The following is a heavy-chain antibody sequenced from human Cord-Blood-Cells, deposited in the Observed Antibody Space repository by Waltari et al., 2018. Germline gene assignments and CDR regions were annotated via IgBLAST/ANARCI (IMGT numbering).Heavy chain of an antibody. Sequence: QVQLVQSGAEVTKPGSSVKVSCKASGGTFRIYAITWVRQAPGQGLECRGGINPIFGTANYAQKFQGRVTITADESTSTAYMELSSLRSEDTAVYYCARGGYYFDYWGQGTLVTVSS. D-gene: IGHD3-16*01. CDR1: GGTFRIYA. V-gene: IGHV1-69*01. CDR2: INPIFGTA. CDR3: ARGGYYFDY. J-gene: IGHJ4*02.